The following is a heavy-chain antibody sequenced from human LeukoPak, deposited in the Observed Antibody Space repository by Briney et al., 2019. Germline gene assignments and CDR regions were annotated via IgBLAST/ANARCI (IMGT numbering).Heavy chain of an antibody. CDR1: GFTFRSYA. J-gene: IGHJ5*01. D-gene: IGHD6-13*01. V-gene: IGHV3-30-3*01. CDR2: ISYDGSNK. CDR3: ARGREQQLAAFDS. Sequence: GGPLRLPCAASGFTFRSYAMHWVRQAPGKGLEWVAVISYDGSNKYYAVSVKVRFTISRYNSKDTLYLEMNRVRAEDTAVYYCARGREQQLAAFDSWGQGTLVTVSS.